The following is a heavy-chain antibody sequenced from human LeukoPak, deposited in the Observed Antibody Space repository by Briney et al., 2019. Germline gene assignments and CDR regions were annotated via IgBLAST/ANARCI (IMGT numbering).Heavy chain of an antibody. CDR1: GFTFSNYA. V-gene: IGHV3-23*01. D-gene: IGHD5-18*01. J-gene: IGHJ4*02. Sequence: GGSLRLSCAASGFTFSNYAMTWVRQAPGKGLEWVSGISGSGSSTYYADSVKGRFTISRDNSKNTLYLQMNSLRAEDTAVYYCAKDTAMVANYFDYWGQGTLVTASS. CDR3: AKDTAMVANYFDY. CDR2: ISGSGSST.